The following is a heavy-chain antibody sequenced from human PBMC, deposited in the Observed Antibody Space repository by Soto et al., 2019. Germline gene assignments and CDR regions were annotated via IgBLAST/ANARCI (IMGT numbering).Heavy chain of an antibody. CDR1: GFTFSGFD. J-gene: IGHJ4*02. CDR2: ISSSSGTI. CDR3: ARGTYRSKTDFDY. V-gene: IGHV3-11*01. Sequence: GGSLRLSCEASGFTFSGFDMHWVRQPTGKGLEWVSYISSSSGTISYANSVKGRFTISRDNAQNSLYLQMTSLRAEDTAVYYCARGTYRSKTDFDYWGQGTLVTVSS. D-gene: IGHD6-13*01.